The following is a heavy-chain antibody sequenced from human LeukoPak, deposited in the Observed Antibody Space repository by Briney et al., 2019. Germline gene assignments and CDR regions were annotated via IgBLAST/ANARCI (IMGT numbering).Heavy chain of an antibody. CDR2: MNPNSGNT. Sequence: ASVKVSFTASGYTFTIYDINWVRQATGQGLEWMGWMNPNSGNTGYAQKFQGRVTMTRNTFISTAYMELSSLRSEDTAVYYCAREVDTAMTDPWGQGTLVTVSS. V-gene: IGHV1-8*01. CDR1: GYTFTIYD. D-gene: IGHD5-18*01. CDR3: AREVDTAMTDP. J-gene: IGHJ5*02.